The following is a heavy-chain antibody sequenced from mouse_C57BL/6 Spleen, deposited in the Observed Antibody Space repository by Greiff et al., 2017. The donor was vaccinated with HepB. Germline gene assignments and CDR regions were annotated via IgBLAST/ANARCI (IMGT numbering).Heavy chain of an antibody. CDR3: ARAYYDYGTFAY. D-gene: IGHD2-4*01. Sequence: VKLSCKASGYTFTSYGMSWVKQRTGQGLEWIGEIYPRSGNTYYNEKFKDKATLTADKSSSTAYMELRSLTSEDSAVFFCARAYYDYGTFAYWGQGTLVTVSA. V-gene: IGHV1-81*01. CDR1: GYTFTSYG. CDR2: IYPRSGNT. J-gene: IGHJ3*01.